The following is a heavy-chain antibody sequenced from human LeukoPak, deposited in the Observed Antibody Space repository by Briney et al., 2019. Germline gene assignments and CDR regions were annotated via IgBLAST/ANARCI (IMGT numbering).Heavy chain of an antibody. J-gene: IGHJ6*03. Sequence: SETLSLTCTVSGGSISGYYWSWIRQPPGKGLEWIGYIYYSGTTKYSPSLTSRVTISVDTSKNQFSLKLNPVTAADTAVYYCARAGLPAADRQRYYMDVWGKGTTVTVSS. CDR3: ARAGLPAADRQRYYMDV. D-gene: IGHD2-2*01. CDR2: IYYSGTT. V-gene: IGHV4-59*08. CDR1: GGSISGYY.